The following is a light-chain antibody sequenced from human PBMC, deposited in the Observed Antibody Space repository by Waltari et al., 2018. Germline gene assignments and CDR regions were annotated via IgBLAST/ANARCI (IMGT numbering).Light chain of an antibody. Sequence: QSALTQAASVSGSPGQSITISCTGTSSDVGSYNIVSWYQQHPGKAPKLIISEVTKRPSGVSNRFSGSKSGNTASLTISGLQAEDEADYFCSSYGSINTWLFGGGT. CDR2: EVT. CDR3: SSYGSINTWL. CDR1: SSDVGSYNI. J-gene: IGLJ3*02. V-gene: IGLV2-23*02.